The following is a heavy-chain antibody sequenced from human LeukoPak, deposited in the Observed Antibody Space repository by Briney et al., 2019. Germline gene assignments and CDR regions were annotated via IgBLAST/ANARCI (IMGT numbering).Heavy chain of an antibody. CDR2: ISDDGRNK. D-gene: IGHD4-17*01. V-gene: IGHV3-30*18. J-gene: IGHJ4*02. CDR1: GFSFISYG. Sequence: PGGSLRLSCAASGFSFISYGMHWVRQAPGKGLEWVGDISDDGRNKKYADSVKGRFTISGDNSKDTLYLQMNSLRDEDTAVYYCAKRPSDYGDYVTYFDYWGQGTLVTVSS. CDR3: AKRPSDYGDYVTYFDY.